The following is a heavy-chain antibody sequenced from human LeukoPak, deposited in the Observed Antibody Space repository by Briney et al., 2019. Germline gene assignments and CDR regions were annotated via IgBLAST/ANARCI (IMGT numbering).Heavy chain of an antibody. CDR3: AKYHSSSSVYWYFDL. Sequence: GGSLRLSCAASGFTFSSYAMSWVRQAPGKGLEWVSAISGSGGSTYYADSVKGRFTISRDNSKTTLYLQMNSLRAEDTAVYYCAKYHSSSSVYWYFDLWGRGTLVTVSS. V-gene: IGHV3-23*01. CDR1: GFTFSSYA. CDR2: ISGSGGST. J-gene: IGHJ2*01. D-gene: IGHD6-6*01.